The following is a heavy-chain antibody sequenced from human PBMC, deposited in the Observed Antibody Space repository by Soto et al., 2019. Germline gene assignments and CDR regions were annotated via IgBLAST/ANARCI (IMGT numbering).Heavy chain of an antibody. CDR3: ASSAVIAAAGIAVDGTGRLWCDP. Sequence: QVQLVQSGAEVKKPGSSVKVSCKASGGTFSSYAISWVRQAPGQGLEWMGGIIPIFGTANYAQKFQGRVTITAAESTITADMELSSLSSDDTAVYYCASSAVIAAAGIAVDGTGRLWCDPWGQGTLVTVSS. V-gene: IGHV1-69*01. CDR2: IIPIFGTA. J-gene: IGHJ5*02. CDR1: GGTFSSYA. D-gene: IGHD6-13*01.